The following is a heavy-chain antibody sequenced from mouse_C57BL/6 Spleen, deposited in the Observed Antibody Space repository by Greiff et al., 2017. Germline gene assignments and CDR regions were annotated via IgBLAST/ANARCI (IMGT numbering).Heavy chain of an antibody. D-gene: IGHD1-1*01. V-gene: IGHV1-54*01. CDR2: INPGSGGT. CDR1: GYAFTNYL. J-gene: IGHJ4*01. CDR3: ARSRYYGSSHYAMDY. Sequence: QVQLQQSGAELVRPGTSVKVSCKASGYAFTNYLIEWVKQRPGQGLEWIGVINPGSGGTNYNEKFKGKATLTADKSSSTAYMQLSSLTSEDSAVXFCARSRYYGSSHYAMDYWGQGTSVTVSS.